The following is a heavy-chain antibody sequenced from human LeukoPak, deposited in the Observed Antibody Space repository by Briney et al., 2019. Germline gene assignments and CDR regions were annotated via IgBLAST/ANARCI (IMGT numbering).Heavy chain of an antibody. CDR2: IIPILGIA. Sequence: GASVKVSCTASGGTFSSYAISWVRQAPGQGLAWMGRIIPILGIANYAQKFQGRVTITADKSTSTAYMELSSLRSEDTAVYYCARSTVTTREYYGMDVWGQGTTVTVSS. CDR1: GGTFSSYA. V-gene: IGHV1-69*04. D-gene: IGHD4-17*01. J-gene: IGHJ6*02. CDR3: ARSTVTTREYYGMDV.